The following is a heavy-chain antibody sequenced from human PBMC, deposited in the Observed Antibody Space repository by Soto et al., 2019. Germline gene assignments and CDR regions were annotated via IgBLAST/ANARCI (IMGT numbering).Heavy chain of an antibody. CDR3: ARVSFYYDTSGYAVAWFDP. J-gene: IGHJ5*02. V-gene: IGHV4-61*01. Sequence: PSETLSLTCSVSCDSVTSGLYYWSWIRQPPGKGLEWIGYIYHSGTTKYNPSLKSPVTISVDTSKNQFSLKMNLVTAADTAMYYCARVSFYYDTSGYAVAWFDPWGQGTLVTVSS. CDR2: IYHSGTT. D-gene: IGHD3-22*01. CDR1: CDSVTSGLYY.